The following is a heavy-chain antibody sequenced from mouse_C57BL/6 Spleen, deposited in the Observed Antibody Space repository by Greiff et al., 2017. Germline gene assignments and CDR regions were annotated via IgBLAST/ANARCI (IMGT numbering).Heavy chain of an antibody. CDR1: GYTFTSYW. Sequence: QVQLQQSGAELVKPGASVKLSCKASGYTFTSYWMQWVKQRPGQGLEWIGEIDPSDSYTNYNQKFKGKATLTVDTSSSTAYMQLSSLTSAYSAVYYCARYGYDVGYWGQGTTLTVSS. J-gene: IGHJ2*01. CDR3: ARYGYDVGY. D-gene: IGHD2-2*01. V-gene: IGHV1-50*01. CDR2: IDPSDSYT.